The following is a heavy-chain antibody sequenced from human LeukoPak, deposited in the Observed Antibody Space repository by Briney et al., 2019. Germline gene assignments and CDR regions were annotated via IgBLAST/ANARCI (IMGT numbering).Heavy chain of an antibody. CDR2: INPNTGDT. CDR1: GYTFTAYN. D-gene: IGHD1-1*01. J-gene: IGHJ6*02. V-gene: IGHV1-2*02. CDR3: ARSGATTLSPLDV. Sequence: GASVKVSCKASGYTFTAYNIHWVRQAPGQGLEWMGWINPNTGDTSYTQKFQGRVTTSRDTSIGTAYMELSGLKPDDTAVFHCARSGATTLSPLDVWGQGTTVAVSS.